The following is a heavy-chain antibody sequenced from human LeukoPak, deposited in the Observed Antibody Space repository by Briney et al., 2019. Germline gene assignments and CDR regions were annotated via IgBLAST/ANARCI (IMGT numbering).Heavy chain of an antibody. CDR1: GYTFTSYD. D-gene: IGHD5-18*01. CDR2: MNPNSGNT. J-gene: IGHJ6*03. Sequence: ASVKVSCKASGYTFTSYDINWVRQATGQGLECMGWMNPNSGNTGYAQKFQGRVTITRNTSISTAYMELSSLRSEDTAVYYCARGAGYSYGYYYYYMDVWGKGTTVTVSS. CDR3: ARGAGYSYGYYYYYMDV. V-gene: IGHV1-8*03.